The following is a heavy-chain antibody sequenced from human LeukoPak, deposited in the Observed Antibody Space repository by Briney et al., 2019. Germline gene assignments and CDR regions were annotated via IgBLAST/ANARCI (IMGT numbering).Heavy chain of an antibody. CDR3: AKDRSIGTYYTFDH. D-gene: IGHD1-26*01. Sequence: GGSLRLSCAASGFTFNNYVMTWVRQAPGKGLEWVSSISASAAMTYYADSVRGRFTVSRDNSNNTLHLQMSSLTAADTAVYYCAKDRSIGTYYTFDHWGQGTLVTVSS. CDR2: ISASAAMT. J-gene: IGHJ4*02. V-gene: IGHV3-23*01. CDR1: GFTFNNYV.